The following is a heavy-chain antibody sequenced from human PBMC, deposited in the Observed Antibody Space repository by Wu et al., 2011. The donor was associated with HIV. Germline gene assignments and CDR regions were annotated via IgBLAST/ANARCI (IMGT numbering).Heavy chain of an antibody. D-gene: IGHD3-22*01. CDR1: GGTFSTYA. CDR3: ARADYYDSSGYYFVYNWFDP. J-gene: IGHJ5*02. V-gene: IGHV1-69*11. CDR2: VIPILGTT. Sequence: QVQLVQSGAEVKKPGSSVKVSCKASGGTFSTYAISWVRQAPGQGPEWMGRVIPILGTTNYAQKFQGRVTITADESTSTAYMELSSLRSDDTAVYYCARADYYDSSGYYFVYNWFDPWGQGTWSPSPQ.